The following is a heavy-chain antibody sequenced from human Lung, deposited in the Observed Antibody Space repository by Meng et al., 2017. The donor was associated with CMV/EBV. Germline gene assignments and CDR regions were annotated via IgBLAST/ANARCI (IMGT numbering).Heavy chain of an antibody. D-gene: IGHD3-22*01. CDR2: ISYSGTT. CDR3: ARDHCYYSSGYNWFDP. CDR1: GSMNSGDYY. V-gene: IGHV4-30-4*08. Sequence: GSMNSGDYYWSWIRQPPGKGLEWIGSISYSGTTYYNPSLKSRITMSAETSKNQFSLRLSSVTAADTAVYFCARDHCYYSSGYNWFDPWGQGTLVTVSS. J-gene: IGHJ5*02.